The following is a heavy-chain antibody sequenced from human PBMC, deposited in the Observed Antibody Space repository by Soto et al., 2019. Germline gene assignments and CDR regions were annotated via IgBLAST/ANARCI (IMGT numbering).Heavy chain of an antibody. CDR3: ARGFYSNYVYYYYYMDV. V-gene: IGHV1-18*01. J-gene: IGHJ6*03. CDR2: ISAYNGNT. Sequence: AAVKVSCKASGYTFTSYGISWVRQAPGQGLEWMGWISAYNGNTNYAQKLQGRFTMTTDTSTSTAYMELRSLRSDDTAVYYCARGFYSNYVYYYYYMDVWGKGTTVTVSS. CDR1: GYTFTSYG. D-gene: IGHD4-4*01.